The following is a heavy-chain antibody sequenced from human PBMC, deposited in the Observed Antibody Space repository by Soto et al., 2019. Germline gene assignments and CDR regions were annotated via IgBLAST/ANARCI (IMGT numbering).Heavy chain of an antibody. Sequence: ASVKVSCKASGGTFSSYAISWVRQAPGQGLEWMGGIIPIFGTANYAQKFQGRVTITADESTSTAYMELSSLRSEDTAVYYCARTFPPPPRGIRSRWIQIWFGGYWGQGTLVTVSS. CDR2: IIPIFGTA. CDR3: ARTFPPPPRGIRSRWIQIWFGGY. J-gene: IGHJ4*02. D-gene: IGHD5-18*01. V-gene: IGHV1-69*13. CDR1: GGTFSSYA.